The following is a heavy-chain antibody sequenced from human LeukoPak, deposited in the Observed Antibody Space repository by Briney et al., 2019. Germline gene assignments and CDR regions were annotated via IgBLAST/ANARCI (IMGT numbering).Heavy chain of an antibody. CDR2: IKSKTDGGTT. V-gene: IGHV3-15*01. Sequence: GGSLRLSCAASGFTFSNAWMSWVRQAPGKGLEWVGRIKSKTDGGTTDYAAPVKGRFTISRDDSKNTLYLQMNSLKTEDTAVYYCTTDSSYRITMVRGVIIKMKDLDYWGPGTLVTVSS. CDR3: TTDSSYRITMVRGVIIKMKDLDY. J-gene: IGHJ4*02. D-gene: IGHD3-10*01. CDR1: GFTFSNAW.